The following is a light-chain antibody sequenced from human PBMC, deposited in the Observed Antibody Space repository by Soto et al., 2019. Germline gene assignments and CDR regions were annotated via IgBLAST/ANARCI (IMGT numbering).Light chain of an antibody. CDR2: GAS. Sequence: EIVMTQSPATLSVSPGERATLSCRASQSVSSNLGWYQQKPGQAPRLLIYGASTRATGIPARFSGSGSGTELTLTISSLQSEDFAVYYCQQYNNWPPGTFGQGTKVEIK. CDR1: QSVSSN. V-gene: IGKV3-15*01. J-gene: IGKJ1*01. CDR3: QQYNNWPPGT.